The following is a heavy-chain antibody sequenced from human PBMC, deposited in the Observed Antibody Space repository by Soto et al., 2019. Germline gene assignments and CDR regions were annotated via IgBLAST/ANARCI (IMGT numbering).Heavy chain of an antibody. CDR2: ISSSSSYT. CDR1: GFTFSDYY. V-gene: IGHV3-11*05. J-gene: IGHJ4*02. CDR3: ARAVGATSPDY. D-gene: IGHD1-26*01. Sequence: QVQMVESGGGLVKPGGSLRLSCAASGFTFSDYYMSWIRQAPGKGLEWVSYISSSSSYTNYADSVKGRFTISRDNAKNSLYLQMNSLRAEDTAVYYCARAVGATSPDYWGQGTLVTVSS.